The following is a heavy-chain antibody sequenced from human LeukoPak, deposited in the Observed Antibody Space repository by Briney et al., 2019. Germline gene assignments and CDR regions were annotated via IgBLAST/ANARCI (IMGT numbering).Heavy chain of an antibody. D-gene: IGHD6-13*01. V-gene: IGHV2-5*01. J-gene: IGHJ5*02. Sequence: SGPTLVNPTQTFTLTWTFSGFSLSTNGVGVGWIRQPPGKALGWLALIYWNDDKHFSPSLKSRLTITNDTSKNQVVLTMTNMDPVDTATYYCAHATLATVFDPWGQGTLVTVSS. CDR1: GFSLSTNGVG. CDR3: AHATLATVFDP. CDR2: IYWNDDK.